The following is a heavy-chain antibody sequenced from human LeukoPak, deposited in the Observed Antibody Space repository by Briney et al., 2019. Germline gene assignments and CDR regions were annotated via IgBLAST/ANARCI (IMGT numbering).Heavy chain of an antibody. D-gene: IGHD6-13*01. Sequence: SETLSLTCTVSGGSISSYYWSWIRQPPGKGLEWIGYLYYSGSTNYSPSLKSRVTISVDTSKNQFSLKLSSVAAADTAVYYCVRSSGPGIAATDWGQGTTVTVSS. CDR3: VRSSGPGIAATD. V-gene: IGHV4-59*01. J-gene: IGHJ6*02. CDR1: GGSISSYY. CDR2: LYYSGST.